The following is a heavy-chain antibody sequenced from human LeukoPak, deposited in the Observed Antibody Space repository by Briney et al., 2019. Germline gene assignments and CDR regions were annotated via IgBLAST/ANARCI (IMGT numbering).Heavy chain of an antibody. V-gene: IGHV4-34*01. CDR2: INHSGST. D-gene: IGHD2-15*01. CDR1: GGSFSGYY. J-gene: IGHJ6*04. CDR3: ARGFGYCSGGSCYSGMDV. Sequence: PSETLSLTCAVYGGSFSGYYWSWIRQPPWKGLEWIGEINHSGSTNYNPSLKSRVTISVDTSKNQFSLKLSSVTAADTAVYYCARGFGYCSGGSCYSGMDVWGKGTTVTVSS.